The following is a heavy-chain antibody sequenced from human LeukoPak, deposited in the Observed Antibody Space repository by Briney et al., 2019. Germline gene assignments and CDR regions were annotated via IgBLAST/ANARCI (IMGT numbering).Heavy chain of an antibody. Sequence: ASVKVSCKASGYTFTSYDINWVRQATGQGLEWMGWMNPNSGNTGYAQKFQGRVTITADESTSTAYMELSSLRSEDTAVYYCARDRSFDPWGQGTLVTVSS. CDR3: ARDRSFDP. CDR2: MNPNSGNT. CDR1: GYTFTSYD. J-gene: IGHJ5*02. V-gene: IGHV1-8*01. D-gene: IGHD3-16*02.